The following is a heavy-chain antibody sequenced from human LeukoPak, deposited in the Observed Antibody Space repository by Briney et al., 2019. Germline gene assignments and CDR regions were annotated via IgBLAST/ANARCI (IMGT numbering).Heavy chain of an antibody. J-gene: IGHJ4*02. CDR3: ARDGYSSSSYFDH. D-gene: IGHD6-6*01. CDR1: GGSISSGGYY. CDR2: MYFSGIT. Sequence: SQTLSLTCTVSGGSISSGGYYWSWIRQHPGKGLEWIGYMYFSGITSYNPSLKSRVTISVDTSKNQFSLKLSSVTAADTAVYYCARDGYSSSSYFDHWGQGTLVTVSS. V-gene: IGHV4-31*03.